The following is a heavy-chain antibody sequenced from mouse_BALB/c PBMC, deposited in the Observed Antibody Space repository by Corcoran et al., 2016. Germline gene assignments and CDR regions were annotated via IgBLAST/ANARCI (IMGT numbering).Heavy chain of an antibody. CDR1: GYTFTNYG. V-gene: IGHV9-1*02. D-gene: IGHD3-3*01. J-gene: IGHJ4*01. Sequence: QIQLVQSGPELKKPGETVKISCKASGYTFTNYGMNWVKQAPGKGLKWMGWINTYTGEPTYADDFKGRFAFSLETSASTAYLQINNLKNDDMATYFCARRMGTSYAMDYWGQGTSVTVSS. CDR2: INTYTGEP. CDR3: ARRMGTSYAMDY.